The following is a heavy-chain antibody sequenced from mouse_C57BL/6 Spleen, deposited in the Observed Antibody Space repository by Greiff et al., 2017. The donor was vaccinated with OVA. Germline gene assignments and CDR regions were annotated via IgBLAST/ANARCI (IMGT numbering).Heavy chain of an antibody. CDR2: FHPYNDDT. D-gene: IGHD1-1*01. V-gene: IGHV1-47*01. CDR1: GYTFTTYP. J-gene: IGHJ2*01. Sequence: QVQLKESGAELVKPGASLKMSCNASGYTFTTYPIEWMKQNHGKSLEWIGNFHPYNDDTKYNEKFKGKATLTVDKSSSTVYLEISRLTSDDSAVYYCARGQDYYGSRDYFDYWGQGTTLTVSS. CDR3: ARGQDYYGSRDYFDY.